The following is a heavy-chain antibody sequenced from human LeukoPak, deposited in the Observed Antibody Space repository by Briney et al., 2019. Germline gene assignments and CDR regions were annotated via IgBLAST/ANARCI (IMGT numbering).Heavy chain of an antibody. CDR3: AGSNYYDSNGYYHYFDY. CDR2: IIPIFGTA. J-gene: IGHJ4*02. D-gene: IGHD3-22*01. CDR1: GGTFSSYA. V-gene: IGHV1-69*05. Sequence: ASVRVSCKASGGTFSSYAISWVRQAPGQGLEWMGGIIPIFGTANYAQKFQGRVTITTDESTSTAYMELSSLRSEDTAVYYCAGSNYYDSNGYYHYFDYWGQGTLVTVSS.